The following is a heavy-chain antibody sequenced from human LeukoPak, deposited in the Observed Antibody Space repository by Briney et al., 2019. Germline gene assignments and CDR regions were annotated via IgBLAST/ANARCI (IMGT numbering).Heavy chain of an antibody. J-gene: IGHJ4*02. V-gene: IGHV3-23*01. CDR2: VSPPGGGT. Sequence: GGTLRLSCAASGFSFSYHGMNWVRQAPGKGLEWLSGVSPPGGGTYYADSVKGRFTISRDDSKNTLYLQMGSLRAEDMAVYYCARVHDSSGYCPPPDYFDYWGQGTLVTVSS. CDR3: ARVHDSSGYCPPPDYFDY. CDR1: GFSFSYHG. D-gene: IGHD3-22*01.